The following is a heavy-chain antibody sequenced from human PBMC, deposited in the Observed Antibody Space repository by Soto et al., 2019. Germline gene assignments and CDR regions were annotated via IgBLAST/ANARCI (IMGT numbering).Heavy chain of an antibody. CDR2: ISGSGGST. J-gene: IGHJ6*02. V-gene: IGHV3-23*01. D-gene: IGHD1-1*01. Sequence: PGESLKISCAASGFTFSSYAMSWVRQAPGKGLEWVSAISGSGGSTYYADSVKGRFTISRDNSKNTLYLQMNSLRAEDTAVYYCARTLRPNYYYYGMDVWGQGTTVTVSS. CDR3: ARTLRPNYYYYGMDV. CDR1: GFTFSSYA.